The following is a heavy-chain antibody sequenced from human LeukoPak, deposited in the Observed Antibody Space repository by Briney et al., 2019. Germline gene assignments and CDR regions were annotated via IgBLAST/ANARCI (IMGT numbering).Heavy chain of an antibody. CDR2: IYYSGST. CDR3: ARLVRFSSDHFDY. Sequence: SETLSLTCTVSGGSISSYYWSWIRQAPGKGLEWIGYIYYSGSTNYNPSLKSRVTISVDTSKNQFSLKLSSVTAADTAMYYCARLVRFSSDHFDYWGQGTLVTVSS. D-gene: IGHD6-6*01. J-gene: IGHJ4*02. V-gene: IGHV4-59*01. CDR1: GGSISSYY.